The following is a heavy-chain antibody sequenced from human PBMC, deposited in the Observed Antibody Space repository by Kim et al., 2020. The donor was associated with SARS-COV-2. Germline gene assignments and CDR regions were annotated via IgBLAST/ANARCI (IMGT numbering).Heavy chain of an antibody. J-gene: IGHJ4*02. CDR3: ARVAIFGVVIIPGDY. V-gene: IGHV1-3*01. D-gene: IGHD3-3*01. CDR2: INAGNGNT. CDR1: GYTFTSYA. Sequence: ASVKVSCKASGYTFTSYAMHWVRQAPGQRLEWMGWINAGNGNTKYSQKFQGRVTITRDTSASTAYMELSSLRSEDTAVYYCARVAIFGVVIIPGDYWGQGTLVTVSS.